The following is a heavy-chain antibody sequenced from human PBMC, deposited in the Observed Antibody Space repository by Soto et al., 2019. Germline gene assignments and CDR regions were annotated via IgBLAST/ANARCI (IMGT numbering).Heavy chain of an antibody. D-gene: IGHD3-10*01. Sequence: PSETLSLTCAVYGGSFSGYYWSWIRQPPGKGLEWIGEINRTGSTNYNPSLESRVTISVDTSKNQFSLKLSSVTAADTAVYYCARVSGIYYYGMDVWGQGTTVTVSS. CDR2: INRTGST. J-gene: IGHJ6*02. CDR3: ARVSGIYYYGMDV. V-gene: IGHV4-34*01. CDR1: GGSFSGYY.